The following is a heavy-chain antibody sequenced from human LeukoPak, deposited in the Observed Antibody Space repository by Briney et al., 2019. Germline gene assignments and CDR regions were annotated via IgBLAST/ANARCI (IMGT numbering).Heavy chain of an antibody. D-gene: IGHD4-23*01. CDR2: ISDRSGST. J-gene: IGHJ4*02. CDR1: GFAFRSFA. V-gene: IGHV3-23*01. Sequence: PGGSLRLSCAASGFAFRSFAMSWVRQAPGKGLEWVSGISDRSGSTYYADSVKGRFIISRDNSKNTLYLQMNSLRAEDTAVYYCAKDTYGGNSHYFDYWGQGTLVTVSS. CDR3: AKDTYGGNSHYFDY.